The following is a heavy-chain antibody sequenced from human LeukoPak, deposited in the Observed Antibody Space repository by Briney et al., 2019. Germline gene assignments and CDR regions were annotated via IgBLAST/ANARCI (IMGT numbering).Heavy chain of an antibody. V-gene: IGHV3-21*01. CDR2: ISSSSSYI. CDR1: GFTFSSYS. D-gene: IGHD5-18*01. CDR3: AREGSAMVDFDY. Sequence: PGGSLRLSCAASGFTFSSYSMNWVRQAPGKGLEWVSSISSSSSYIYYADSVKGRFTISRDNVKNSLYLQMNSLRAEDTAVYYCAREGSAMVDFDYWGQGTLVTVSP. J-gene: IGHJ4*02.